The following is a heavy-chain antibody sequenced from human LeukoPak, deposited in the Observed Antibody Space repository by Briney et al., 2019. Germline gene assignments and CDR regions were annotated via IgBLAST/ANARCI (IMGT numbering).Heavy chain of an antibody. CDR3: AREGERYCSGGSCPTPPDY. V-gene: IGHV1-2*02. CDR1: GYTFTGYY. J-gene: IGHJ4*02. D-gene: IGHD2-15*01. Sequence: GASVKVSCKASGYTFTGYYMDWVRQAPGQGLEWMGRINPNSGGTNYAQKFQGRVTMTRDTSISTAYMELTRLRSDDTAVYYCAREGERYCSGGSCPTPPDYWGQGTLVTVSS. CDR2: INPNSGGT.